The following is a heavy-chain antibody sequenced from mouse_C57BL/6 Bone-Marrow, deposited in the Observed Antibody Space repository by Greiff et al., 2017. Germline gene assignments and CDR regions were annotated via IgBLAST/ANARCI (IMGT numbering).Heavy chain of an antibody. CDR2: ISRGSSTI. V-gene: IGHV5-17*01. J-gene: IGHJ4*01. CDR3: ARGVCYAMDY. CDR1: GFTFSDYG. Sequence: EVKLVESGGGLVKPGGSLKLSCAASGFTFSDYGMHWVRQAPEKGLEWVAYISRGSSTIYYADTVKGRFTISRDNAKNTLFLQMTSLRSEDTAMYYCARGVCYAMDYWCQGTSVTVSS.